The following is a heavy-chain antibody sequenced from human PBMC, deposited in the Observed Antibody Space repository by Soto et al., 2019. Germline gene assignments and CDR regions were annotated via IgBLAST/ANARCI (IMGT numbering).Heavy chain of an antibody. CDR2: IDLSGTTT. Sequence: GGSLRLSCAASGFSFSDYSMNWVRQAPGKGLEWVSFIDLSGTTTYYRDSVKGRFTIFKDKSMNTVYLQLGSLGVEDTAVYFCVKDDGGYPSTAPHWGQGTLVTVSS. CDR1: GFSFSDYS. V-gene: IGHV3-23*03. J-gene: IGHJ4*02. CDR3: VKDDGGYPSTAPH. D-gene: IGHD3-22*01.